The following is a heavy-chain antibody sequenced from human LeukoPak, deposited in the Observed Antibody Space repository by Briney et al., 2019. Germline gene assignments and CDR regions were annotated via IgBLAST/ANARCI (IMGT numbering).Heavy chain of an antibody. CDR3: ARESDGSGNFDY. CDR1: GYTFTSYD. J-gene: IGHJ4*02. D-gene: IGHD3-10*01. V-gene: IGHV1-8*01. Sequence: ASVKVSCKASGYTFTSYDINWVRQATGQGLEWMGWMNPNSGNTGYAQKFQGRVTMTRNTSISTASLELSSLSSEDTAVYYCARESDGSGNFDYWGEGTLVTVSS. CDR2: MNPNSGNT.